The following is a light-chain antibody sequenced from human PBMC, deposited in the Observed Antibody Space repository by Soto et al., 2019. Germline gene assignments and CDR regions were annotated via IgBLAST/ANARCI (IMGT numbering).Light chain of an antibody. V-gene: IGKV4-1*01. J-gene: IGKJ2*01. CDR2: WAS. Sequence: DIVMTQSPDSLAVSLGERATINCKSSQSVLYSSTNKNYLAWYQQKPGQPPKLLIYWASTRESGVPDRFSGSGAGTDFTLTISSLQAEDVAVYSCQQYYSTPPTFGQGTKLEIK. CDR1: QSVLYSSTNKNY. CDR3: QQYYSTPPT.